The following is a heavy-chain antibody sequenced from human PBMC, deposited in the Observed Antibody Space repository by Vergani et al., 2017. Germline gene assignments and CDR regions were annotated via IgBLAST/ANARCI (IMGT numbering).Heavy chain of an antibody. D-gene: IGHD5-12*01. CDR3: VRARCSGPCFMSNWFDS. J-gene: IGHJ5*01. Sequence: EVQLVESGGGLIHPGGSLRLSCEGSGFSFSGYWMHWVRQSPEKGLVWVSRIKSDGSITNYADSVKGRFTISRHKAKNTLYLEMNSLGGDDWGIYYCVRARCSGPCFMSNWFDSWGRGRQVGDSS. V-gene: IGHV3-74*02. CDR1: GFSFSGYW. CDR2: IKSDGSIT.